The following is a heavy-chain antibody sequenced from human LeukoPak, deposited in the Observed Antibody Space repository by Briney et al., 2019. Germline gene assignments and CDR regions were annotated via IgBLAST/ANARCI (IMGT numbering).Heavy chain of an antibody. J-gene: IGHJ4*02. V-gene: IGHV3-23*01. Sequence: GGSLRLSCAASGFTFSNSAMTWVRQAPGKGMEWVSAISDDGDSKYAASVKGRFTVSRDNSKNTLFLQMNSLRPEDTAVYYCARWDIRGTAHQLDYWGQGTLVTVSS. D-gene: IGHD5-12*01. CDR3: ARWDIRGTAHQLDY. CDR1: GFTFSNSA. CDR2: ISDDGDS.